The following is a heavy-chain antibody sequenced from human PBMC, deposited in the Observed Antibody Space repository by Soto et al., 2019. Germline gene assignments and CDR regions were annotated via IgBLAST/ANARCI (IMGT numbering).Heavy chain of an antibody. CDR1: GGTFSSYF. D-gene: IGHD1-26*01. CDR3: ARSSGGNFGIIIEGTNWFDP. V-gene: IGHV1-46*01. J-gene: IGHJ5*02. Sequence: ASVKVSCKVSGGTFSSYFINWVRQAPGQGLEWMGVINPHGGSTAYAQKFKGRVTLTRDTSASTVYMEVSSLTSEDTAMYYCARSSGGNFGIIIEGTNWFDPWGQGTLVTVSS. CDR2: INPHGGST.